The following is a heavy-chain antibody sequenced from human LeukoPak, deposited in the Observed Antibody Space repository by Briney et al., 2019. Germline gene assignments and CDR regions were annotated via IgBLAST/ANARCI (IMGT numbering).Heavy chain of an antibody. J-gene: IGHJ4*02. D-gene: IGHD5-12*01. CDR1: GYAFTGYY. V-gene: IGHV1-2*04. Sequence: ASVKVSCKASGYAFTGYYMHWVRQAPGQGLEWMGWINPNSGGTNYAQKFQGWVTMTRDTSISTAYMELSRLRSDDTAVYYCARGGQGYSGYDEAGIDYWGQGTLVTVSS. CDR3: ARGGQGYSGYDEAGIDY. CDR2: INPNSGGT.